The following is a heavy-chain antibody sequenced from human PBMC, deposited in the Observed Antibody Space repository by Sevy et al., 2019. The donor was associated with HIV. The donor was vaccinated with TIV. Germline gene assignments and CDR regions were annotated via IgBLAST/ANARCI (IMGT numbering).Heavy chain of an antibody. D-gene: IGHD4-4*01. J-gene: IGHJ4*02. CDR1: GFTFSDYA. Sequence: GGSLRLSCVASGFTFSDYAMSWVRQAPGKGLEWVAGISSRGDGTYYADSVKGRFTISRDNLKNTLYLQMNSLRAKDTATYYCAKDLYSSVWPWAFDYWGQGTPVTVSS. CDR2: ISSRGDGT. V-gene: IGHV3-23*01. CDR3: AKDLYSSVWPWAFDY.